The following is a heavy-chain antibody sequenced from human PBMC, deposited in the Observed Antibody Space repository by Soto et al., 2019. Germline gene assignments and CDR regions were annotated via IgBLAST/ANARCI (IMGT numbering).Heavy chain of an antibody. D-gene: IGHD2-2*01. CDR3: ARLRGEYCSSTSCSDVYYYYYGMDV. V-gene: IGHV1-46*01. J-gene: IGHJ6*02. Sequence: ASVKVSCKASGYTFTSYYMHWVRQAPGQGLEWMGIINPSGGSTSYAQKFQGRVTMTRDTSTSTVYMELSSLRSEDTAVYHCARLRGEYCSSTSCSDVYYYYYGMDVWGQGTTVTVSS. CDR1: GYTFTSYY. CDR2: INPSGGST.